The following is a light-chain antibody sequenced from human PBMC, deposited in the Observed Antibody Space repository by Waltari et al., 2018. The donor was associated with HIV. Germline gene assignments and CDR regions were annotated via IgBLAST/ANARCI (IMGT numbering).Light chain of an antibody. Sequence: EIVMTQSPAILSLYLGERATLSCRASQSVYNNLAWYQQKNGQAPRLLIYGASTRATDIPDRFSGSGSGTEFTLTVSSLQSGDFAVYYCQQYHNWPQTFGRGTKVEIK. CDR2: GAS. CDR3: QQYHNWPQT. CDR1: QSVYNN. J-gene: IGKJ2*01. V-gene: IGKV3-15*01.